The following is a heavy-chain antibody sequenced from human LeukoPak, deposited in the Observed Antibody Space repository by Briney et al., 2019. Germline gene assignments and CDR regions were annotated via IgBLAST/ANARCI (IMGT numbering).Heavy chain of an antibody. D-gene: IGHD3-9*01. CDR2: ISSSGSTI. CDR3: AKMNYDILTGYHSHNWYFDL. Sequence: PGGSLRLSCAASGFTFSDYYMSWIRQAPGKGLEWVSYISSSGSTIYYADSVKGRFTISRDNAKNSLYLQMNSLRAEDTAVYYCAKMNYDILTGYHSHNWYFDLWGRGTLVTVSS. CDR1: GFTFSDYY. J-gene: IGHJ2*01. V-gene: IGHV3-11*01.